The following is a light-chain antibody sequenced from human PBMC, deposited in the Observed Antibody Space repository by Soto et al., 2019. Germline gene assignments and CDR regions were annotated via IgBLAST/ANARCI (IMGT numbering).Light chain of an antibody. J-gene: IGLJ2*01. Sequence: SYELTQPPSVSVSPGQTASITCSGDKLGDRYICWYQQKPGQSPVLVIYQDNKRPSGIPERFSGSNSGNTATLTISGTQAMDEADYFCQAWAPDVVFGGGTKLTVL. V-gene: IGLV3-1*01. CDR3: QAWAPDVV. CDR1: KLGDRY. CDR2: QDN.